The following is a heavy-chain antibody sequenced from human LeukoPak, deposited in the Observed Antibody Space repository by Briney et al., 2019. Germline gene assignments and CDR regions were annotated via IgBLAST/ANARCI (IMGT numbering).Heavy chain of an antibody. D-gene: IGHD3-22*01. CDR2: INSDGSST. CDR3: ARYQDSSGYYYDDAFDI. V-gene: IGHV3-74*01. Sequence: GGSLRLSCAASGFTFSSYWMHWVRQAPGKGLGWVSRINSDGSSTSYADSVKGRFTISRDNTKNTLYLQMNRLRAEDTAVYYCARYQDSSGYYYDDAFDIWGQGTMVTVSS. J-gene: IGHJ3*02. CDR1: GFTFSSYW.